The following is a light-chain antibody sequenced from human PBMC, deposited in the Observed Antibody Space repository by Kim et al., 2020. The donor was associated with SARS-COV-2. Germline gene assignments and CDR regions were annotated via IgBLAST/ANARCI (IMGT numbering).Light chain of an antibody. CDR2: GAS. V-gene: IGKV3-20*01. Sequence: IVLTQSPGTLSLSPGEGATLSCRASQSVSSSYLAWYQQKPGQAPRLLIYGASSRAAAIPGRFSGSGSGTDFILTISRLEPEDFAVYYCQQYHGSPWTFGQGTKLEIK. CDR3: QQYHGSPWT. J-gene: IGKJ1*01. CDR1: QSVSSSY.